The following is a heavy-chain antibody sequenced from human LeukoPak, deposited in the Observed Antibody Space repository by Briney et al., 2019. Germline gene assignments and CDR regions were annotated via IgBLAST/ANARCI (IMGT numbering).Heavy chain of an antibody. D-gene: IGHD6-19*01. Sequence: GGSLRLSCAASGFTFSSYGMHWVRQAPGKGLEWVAVISYDGSNKYYADSVKGRFTISRDNSKNTLYLQMNSLRAEDTAVYYCARSYSSGWYALDYWGQGTLVTVSS. CDR3: ARSYSSGWYALDY. V-gene: IGHV3-30*03. CDR2: ISYDGSNK. CDR1: GFTFSSYG. J-gene: IGHJ4*02.